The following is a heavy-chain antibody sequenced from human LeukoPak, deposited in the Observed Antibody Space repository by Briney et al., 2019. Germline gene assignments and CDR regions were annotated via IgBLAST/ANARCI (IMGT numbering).Heavy chain of an antibody. CDR1: GGSISPFY. CDR2: IFYTGST. CDR3: ARHGGGGESYPRVFDS. Sequence: SETLSLTCTLSGGSISPFYWSWIRQPPGKGPEWIGYIFYTGSTSYNPSLKSRVTISLDMSKNQFSLILTSVTAADTAVYYCARHGGGGESYPRVFDSWGQGALVTVSS. J-gene: IGHJ4*02. D-gene: IGHD3-16*01. V-gene: IGHV4-59*08.